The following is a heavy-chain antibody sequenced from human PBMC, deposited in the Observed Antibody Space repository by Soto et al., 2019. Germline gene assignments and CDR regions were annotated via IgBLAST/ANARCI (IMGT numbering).Heavy chain of an antibody. J-gene: IGHJ4*02. D-gene: IGHD3-3*01. CDR2: ISGNIGTT. CDR1: GYTFINYG. CDR3: ARDRAKYYDFWSGAEVFDY. V-gene: IGHV1-18*01. Sequence: QVQLVQSGVEVKQPGASVKVSCKASGYTFINYGISWVRQAPGQGLEWMGWISGNIGTTVYAPKFQGRLTMTTDASTNTAYMELRSLTSDDTAVYYCARDRAKYYDFWSGAEVFDYWGQGTLVTVSS.